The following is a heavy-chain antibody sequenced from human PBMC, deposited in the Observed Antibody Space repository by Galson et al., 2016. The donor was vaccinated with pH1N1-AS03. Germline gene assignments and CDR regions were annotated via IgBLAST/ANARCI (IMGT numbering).Heavy chain of an antibody. V-gene: IGHV3-23*01. CDR1: GFTFTTFA. CDR2: TNGSGGST. CDR3: ARGPGYSYSLGAFDI. Sequence: SLRLSCAASGFTFTTFAMSWVRQAPGKGLEWVSATNGSGGSTHYADSVKGRFTVSRDNSKNTLYLQMNSLRAEDTAVYYCARGPGYSYSLGAFDIWGQGTMVTVSS. D-gene: IGHD5-18*01. J-gene: IGHJ3*02.